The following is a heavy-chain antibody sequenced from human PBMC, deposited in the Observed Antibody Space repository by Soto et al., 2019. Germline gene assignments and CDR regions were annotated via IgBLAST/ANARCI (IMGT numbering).Heavy chain of an antibody. V-gene: IGHV3-73*01. Sequence: GGSLRLSCAASGFTFSGSAMHWVRQASGKGLEWVGRIRSKANSYATAYAASVKGRFTISRDDSKNTAYLQMNSLKTEDTAVYYCTRHDEMNRGYSYGYDAFDIWGQGTMVTVSS. D-gene: IGHD5-18*01. CDR1: GFTFSGSA. CDR2: IRSKANSYAT. CDR3: TRHDEMNRGYSYGYDAFDI. J-gene: IGHJ3*02.